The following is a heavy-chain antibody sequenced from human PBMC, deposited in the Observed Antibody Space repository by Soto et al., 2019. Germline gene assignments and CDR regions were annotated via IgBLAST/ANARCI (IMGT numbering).Heavy chain of an antibody. CDR3: VATTVTTISLDY. CDR1: GGSISNDNYY. CDR2: SYYSGST. Sequence: QVQLRESGPGLVKPSQTLSLTCTVSGGSISNDNYYWTWIRQLPGKGLEWIGYSYYSGSTYYNPSLQSRFSISVDTSKNQFSLKLSSVTAADTAVYYCVATTVTTISLDYWGQGTLVTVSS. V-gene: IGHV4-31*03. D-gene: IGHD4-17*01. J-gene: IGHJ4*02.